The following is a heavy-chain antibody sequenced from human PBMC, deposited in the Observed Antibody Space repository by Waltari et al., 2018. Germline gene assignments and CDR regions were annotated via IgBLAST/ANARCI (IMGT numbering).Heavy chain of an antibody. CDR1: GGSLSSYF. CDR2: VHHSGSI. Sequence: QVQLQESGPGLVKPSDTLSLTCTVSGGSLSSYFWSWIRQPPGKGLECIGFVHHSGSINYNPYLRSRVNISVDSYKKQFSLKLHAATAADTAVYYCAGLDYAGYTSAFDVWGQGTMVTVSS. V-gene: IGHV4-59*07. J-gene: IGHJ3*01. CDR3: AGLDYAGYTSAFDV. D-gene: IGHD3-9*01.